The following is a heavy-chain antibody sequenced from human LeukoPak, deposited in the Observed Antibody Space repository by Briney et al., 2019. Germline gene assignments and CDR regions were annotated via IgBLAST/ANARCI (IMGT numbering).Heavy chain of an antibody. J-gene: IGHJ4*02. CDR1: GFTFSSHW. CDR2: ISGDGSST. Sequence: GSLRLSCAASGFTFSSHWMHWVRQAPGKGLVWVSRISGDGSSTSYAEAVNGRFTISRDNAKNTLYLQMNSLRAEDTAVYYCAKGELVRPLSPYYSDYWGQGTLVTVSS. D-gene: IGHD6-13*01. V-gene: IGHV3-74*01. CDR3: AKGELVRPLSPYYSDY.